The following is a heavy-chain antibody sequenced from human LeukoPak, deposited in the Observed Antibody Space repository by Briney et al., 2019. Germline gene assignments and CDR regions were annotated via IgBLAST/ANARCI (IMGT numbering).Heavy chain of an antibody. D-gene: IGHD1-26*01. CDR1: GGSISSSSYY. CDR2: IYYSGST. J-gene: IGHJ4*02. CDR3: ARDPAFGGSYHRAFDY. V-gene: IGHV4-39*07. Sequence: ESSETLSLTCTVSGGSISSSSYYWGWIRQPPGKGLEWIGSIYYSGSTYYNPSLKSRVTISVDTSKNQFSLKLSSVTAADTAGYYCARDPAFGGSYHRAFDYWGQGTLVTVSS.